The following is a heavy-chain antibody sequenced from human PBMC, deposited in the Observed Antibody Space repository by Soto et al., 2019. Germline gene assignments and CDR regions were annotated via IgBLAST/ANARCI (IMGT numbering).Heavy chain of an antibody. V-gene: IGHV1-18*01. CDR2: ISAYNGNT. CDR1: GYTFTSYG. J-gene: IGHJ4*02. CDR3: ARGWGYCSGGSCSSSIWRLDY. D-gene: IGHD2-15*01. Sequence: QVQLVQSGAEVKKPGASVKVSCKASGYTFTSYGISWVRQAPGQGLEWMGWISAYNGNTNYAQKLQGRVTMTTDTSTSTTYIELRSLRSDDTAVYYCARGWGYCSGGSCSSSIWRLDYWGPGNLVTVSS.